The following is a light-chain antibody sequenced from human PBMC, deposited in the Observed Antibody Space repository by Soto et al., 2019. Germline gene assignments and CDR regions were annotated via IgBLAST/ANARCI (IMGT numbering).Light chain of an antibody. J-gene: IGKJ4*01. CDR1: QSIISY. CDR2: AAT. Sequence: DIQMTQSPSSLSASVGDRVTITCRASQSIISYLSWYQQKPGKAPKLLIYAATTLQRGVPSRFSGSGSGTDFTLTISSLQPEDSATYYCQQSYDILSFGGGTKVDIQ. V-gene: IGKV1-39*01. CDR3: QQSYDILS.